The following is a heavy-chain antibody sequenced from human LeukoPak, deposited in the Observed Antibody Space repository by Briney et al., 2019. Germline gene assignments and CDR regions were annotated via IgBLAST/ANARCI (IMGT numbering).Heavy chain of an antibody. CDR3: ARQRGASGTVNWFDP. CDR2: ISGSGGST. D-gene: IGHD3-10*01. Sequence: PGGSLRLSCAASGFTFSSYAMSWVRQAPGKGLEWVSAISGSGGSTYYADSVKGRFTISRDNSKNTLYLQMNSLKASDTGMYYCARQRGASGTVNWFDPWGQGTLVTVSS. J-gene: IGHJ5*02. V-gene: IGHV3-23*01. CDR1: GFTFSSYA.